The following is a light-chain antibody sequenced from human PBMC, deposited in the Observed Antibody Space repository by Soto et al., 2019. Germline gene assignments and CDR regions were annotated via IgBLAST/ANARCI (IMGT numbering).Light chain of an antibody. CDR2: TAS. CDR3: QQSYRTTT. Sequence: DIQMTQSPSSLSASVGDRVTITCRASQSINNCLNWYQQKPGKAPKLLIYTASSLQSGVPSRFSGSGSGTDFTLTISSLQPEDFATYYCQQSYRTTTFGGGTKVEIK. V-gene: IGKV1-39*01. J-gene: IGKJ4*01. CDR1: QSINNC.